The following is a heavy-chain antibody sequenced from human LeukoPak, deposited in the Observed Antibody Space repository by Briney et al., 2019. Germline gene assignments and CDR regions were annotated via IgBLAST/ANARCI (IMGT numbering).Heavy chain of an antibody. V-gene: IGHV4-61*02. D-gene: IGHD6-19*01. J-gene: IGHJ4*02. CDR2: IYTSGST. CDR1: GGSISSGSYY. Sequence: KPSETLSLTCTVSGGSISSGSYYWSWIRQPAGKGLEWIGRIYTSGSTNYNPSLKSRVTISVDTSKNQFSLKLSSVTAADTAVYYCARDIEVAGLFDYWGQGTLVTVSS. CDR3: ARDIEVAGLFDY.